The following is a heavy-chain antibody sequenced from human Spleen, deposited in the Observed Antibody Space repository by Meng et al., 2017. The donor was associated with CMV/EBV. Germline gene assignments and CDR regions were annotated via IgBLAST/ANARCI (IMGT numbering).Heavy chain of an antibody. CDR3: ARDGYYDFWSGHGFAY. CDR2: INPTSGGT. CDR1: GYNFTGYY. D-gene: IGHD3-3*01. V-gene: IGHV1-2*02. J-gene: IGHJ4*02. Sequence: ASVKVSCKGSGYNFTGYYIHWVRQAPGQGLEWMGWINPTSGGTNYAQKFQGRVTMTRDTSISTAYMELSRLRSDDTAVYYCARDGYYDFWSGHGFAYWGQGTLVTVSS.